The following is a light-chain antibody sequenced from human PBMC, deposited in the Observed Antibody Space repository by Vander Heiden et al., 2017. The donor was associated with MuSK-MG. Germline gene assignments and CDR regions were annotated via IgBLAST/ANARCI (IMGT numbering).Light chain of an antibody. Sequence: DIQMTQSPSSLSASVGDRVTITCRASQSFTRYLNWYQQKPGQAPKLLIYGASTLQSGVQSRFSGSGSGTYCTLTFSSLQPEDFATYYCQQSYITPLTFGQGTKVEIK. CDR1: QSFTRY. J-gene: IGKJ1*01. CDR2: GAS. V-gene: IGKV1-39*01. CDR3: QQSYITPLT.